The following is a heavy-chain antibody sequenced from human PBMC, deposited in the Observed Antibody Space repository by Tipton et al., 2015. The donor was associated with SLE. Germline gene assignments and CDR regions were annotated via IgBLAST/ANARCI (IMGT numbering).Heavy chain of an antibody. J-gene: IGHJ6*02. CDR3: AKVRGYTGYAYRLSLHYAMDV. V-gene: IGHV3-23*03. CDR1: GFAFSSYA. Sequence: SLRLSCAASGFAFSSYAMTWVRQAPGKGLEWVSVIHSGGTYYADSVKGRFTISRDNSKNTLFLQMNNLRAEDAAVYYCAKVRGYTGYAYRLSLHYAMDVWGQGTTVTVSS. D-gene: IGHD5-12*01. CDR2: IHSGGT.